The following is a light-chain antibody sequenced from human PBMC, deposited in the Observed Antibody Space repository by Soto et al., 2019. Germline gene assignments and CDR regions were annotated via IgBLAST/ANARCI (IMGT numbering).Light chain of an antibody. J-gene: IGKJ2*01. Sequence: DIQMTQSPSSLSASVGDRVTITCRASQSINIYLNWYQQKPGKVPKLLIYDVFSLESGVPSRFSRSRSGTDVTLTISSLQPEDFAVYYCQQSYSTPPTFGQGTKVEIK. CDR1: QSINIY. CDR2: DVF. V-gene: IGKV1-39*01. CDR3: QQSYSTPPT.